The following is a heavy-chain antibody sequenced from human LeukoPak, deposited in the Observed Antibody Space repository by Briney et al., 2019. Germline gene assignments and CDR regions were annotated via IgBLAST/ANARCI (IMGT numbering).Heavy chain of an antibody. CDR2: IKQDGSEK. Sequence: GGSLRLSCAASGFTFTNFWMSWVRQAPGKGLEWVANIKQDGSEKYYVDSVKGRFTISRDNAKNSLHLQMNSLRAEDTAVYYCARAKYGSGSCYHSWGQGRMVTVSP. D-gene: IGHD3-10*01. J-gene: IGHJ3*01. V-gene: IGHV3-7*01. CDR1: GFTFTNFW. CDR3: ARAKYGSGSCYHS.